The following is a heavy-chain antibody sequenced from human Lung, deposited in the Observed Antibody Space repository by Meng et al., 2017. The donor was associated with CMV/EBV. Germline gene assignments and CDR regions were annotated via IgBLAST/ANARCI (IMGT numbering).Heavy chain of an antibody. D-gene: IGHD3-9*01. J-gene: IGHJ4*02. CDR3: AYRAVAYDILTGYYNPYYFDY. CDR1: GFSLSTNGAG. CDR2: TYWNDDK. V-gene: IGHV2-5*01. Sequence: GPTLVXPTQTLTLTCSFSGFSLSTNGAGVGWVRQTPGKALEWLAFTYWNDDKRYSPSLKSRLTITKDTSKNQVVLTMTNVDPVDTATYYCAYRAVAYDILTGYYNPYYFDYWGQGTLVTVSS.